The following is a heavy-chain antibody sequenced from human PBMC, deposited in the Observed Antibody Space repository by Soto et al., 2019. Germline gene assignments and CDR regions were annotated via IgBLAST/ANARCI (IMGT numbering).Heavy chain of an antibody. Sequence: EVQVLESGGGSVQPGGSLRLSCAASGFPFSMFAMNWVRQAPGKGLEWVSGIRGSGGGTYYADSVKGRFTISRDDSRNMLYLEMNTLRGEDTAVYYCAKASGRVHYGMHVWGQGTTVPVSS. D-gene: IGHD3-10*01. CDR3: AKASGRVHYGMHV. CDR1: GFPFSMFA. V-gene: IGHV3-23*01. CDR2: IRGSGGGT. J-gene: IGHJ6*02.